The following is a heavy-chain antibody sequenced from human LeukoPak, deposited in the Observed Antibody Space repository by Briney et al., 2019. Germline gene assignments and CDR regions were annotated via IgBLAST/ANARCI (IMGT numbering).Heavy chain of an antibody. CDR3: ARLHYGGNYGYYYYYMDV. D-gene: IGHD4-23*01. Sequence: SETLSLTCTVSGGSIRSSSYYWGWVRQPPGKGLVWIRSIYYSGSTYYNPSLKSRVNISVDTSKNQFAVKLSSVTAADTAVYYCARLHYGGNYGYYYYYMDVWGKGTTVTVSS. J-gene: IGHJ6*03. V-gene: IGHV4-39*01. CDR2: IYYSGST. CDR1: GGSIRSSSYY.